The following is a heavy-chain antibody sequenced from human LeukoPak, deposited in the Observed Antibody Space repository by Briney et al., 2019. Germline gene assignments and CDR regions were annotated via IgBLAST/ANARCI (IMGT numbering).Heavy chain of an antibody. V-gene: IGHV1-2*02. CDR1: GYTFTSYG. Sequence: ASVKVSCKASGYTFTSYGISWVRQAPGQGLEWMGWINPNSGGTNYAQKFQGRVTMTRDTSISTAYMELSRLRSDDTAVYYCARKAYYGSGNNWFDPWGQGTLVTVSS. CDR2: INPNSGGT. J-gene: IGHJ5*02. CDR3: ARKAYYGSGNNWFDP. D-gene: IGHD3-10*01.